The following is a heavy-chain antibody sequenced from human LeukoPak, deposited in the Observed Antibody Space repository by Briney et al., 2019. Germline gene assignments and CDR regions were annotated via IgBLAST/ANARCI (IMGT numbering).Heavy chain of an antibody. CDR1: GYTFTSYG. J-gene: IGHJ4*02. CDR2: ISAYNGNT. V-gene: IGHV1-18*01. D-gene: IGHD6-19*01. CDR3: ATHSSSGWYGVDY. Sequence: ASVKVSCNASGYTFTSYGISWVRQAPGQGLEWMGWISAYNGNTNYAQKLQGRVTMTTDTSTSTAYMELSSLRSDDTAVYYCATHSSSGWYGVDYWGQGTLVTVSS.